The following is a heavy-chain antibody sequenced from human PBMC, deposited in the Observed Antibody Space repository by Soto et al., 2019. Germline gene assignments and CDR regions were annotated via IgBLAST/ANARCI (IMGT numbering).Heavy chain of an antibody. CDR1: GGTFSSYA. CDR2: IIPIFGTA. CDR3: ARGTRPYYDSSGYRYYYYYGMDV. Sequence: SVKVSCKASGGTFSSYAISWLRQSAGQGLEWMGGIIPIFGTANYAQKFQGRVTITADKSTSTAYMELSSLRSEDTAVYYCARGTRPYYDSSGYRYYYYYGMDVWGQGTTVTVSS. J-gene: IGHJ6*02. D-gene: IGHD3-22*01. V-gene: IGHV1-69*06.